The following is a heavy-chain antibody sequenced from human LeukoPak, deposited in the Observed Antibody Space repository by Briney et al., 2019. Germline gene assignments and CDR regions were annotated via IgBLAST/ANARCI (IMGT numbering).Heavy chain of an antibody. CDR2: IYHSGST. J-gene: IGHJ4*02. CDR1: GGSISSGGYY. V-gene: IGHV4-30-2*03. D-gene: IGHD6-13*01. Sequence: SQTLSLTCTVSGGSISSGGYYWSWIRQPPGKGLEWIGYIYHSGSTYYNPSLKSRVTISVDTSKNQFSLKLSSVTAADTAVYYCARLVGIAAHIDYWGQGTLVTVSS. CDR3: ARLVGIAAHIDY.